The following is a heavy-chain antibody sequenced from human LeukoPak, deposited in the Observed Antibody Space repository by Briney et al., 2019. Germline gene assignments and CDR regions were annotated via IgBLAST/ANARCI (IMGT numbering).Heavy chain of an antibody. CDR2: INHSGST. CDR3: ARGGYYYDSSGYAYYFDY. CDR1: DGSFSGYY. D-gene: IGHD3-22*01. J-gene: IGHJ4*02. V-gene: IGHV4-34*01. Sequence: SETLSLTCAVYDGSFSGYYWSWIRQPPGKGLEWIGEINHSGSTNYNPSLKSRVTISVDTSKNQFSLKLSSVTAADTAVYYCARGGYYYDSSGYAYYFDYWGQGTLVTVSS.